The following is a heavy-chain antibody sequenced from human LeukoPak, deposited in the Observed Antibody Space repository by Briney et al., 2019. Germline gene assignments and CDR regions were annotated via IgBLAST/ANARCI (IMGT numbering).Heavy chain of an antibody. J-gene: IGHJ4*02. D-gene: IGHD2-2*01. CDR1: GFTFDDYA. CDR2: ISWNSGSI. V-gene: IGHV3-9*01. Sequence: PGGSLRLSCAASGFTFDDYAMHWVRQAPGKGLEWVSGISWNSGSIGYADSVKGRFTISRDNAKNSLYLQMNSLRAEDTALYYCAKAALYCSSTSCYPDYWGQGTLVTVSS. CDR3: AKAALYCSSTSCYPDY.